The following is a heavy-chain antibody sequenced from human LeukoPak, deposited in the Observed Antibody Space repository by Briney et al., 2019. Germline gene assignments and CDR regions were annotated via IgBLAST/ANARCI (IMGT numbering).Heavy chain of an antibody. CDR3: ARETTVTTFDY. CDR2: IYYSGST. Sequence: MASETLSLTCTVSGGSISSGGYYWSWIRQHPGKGLEWIGYIYYSGSTYYNPFLKSRVTISVDTSKNQFSLKLSSVTAADTAVYYCARETTVTTFDYWGQGTLVTVSS. D-gene: IGHD4-11*01. J-gene: IGHJ4*02. V-gene: IGHV4-31*03. CDR1: GGSISSGGYY.